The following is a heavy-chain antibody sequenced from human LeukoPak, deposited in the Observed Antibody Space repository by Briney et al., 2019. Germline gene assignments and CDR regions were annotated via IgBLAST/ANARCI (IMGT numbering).Heavy chain of an antibody. CDR3: GVLPGSGH. CDR2: IYSGGST. J-gene: IGHJ1*01. D-gene: IGHD4/OR15-4a*01. V-gene: IGHV3-53*01. Sequence: GGSLRLSCAASGFIVSNNYMTWVRQAPGKGLEWVSVIYSGGSTYYADSVKGRFTISRDNSKNTLYLQVNSLRAEDTAVYYCGVLPGSGHWGQGTLVTVSS. CDR1: GFIVSNNY.